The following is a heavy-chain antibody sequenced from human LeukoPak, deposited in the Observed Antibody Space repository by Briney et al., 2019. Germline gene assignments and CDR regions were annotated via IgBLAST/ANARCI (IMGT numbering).Heavy chain of an antibody. CDR3: ARVAGGSSPYYFDY. J-gene: IGHJ4*02. V-gene: IGHV3-74*01. CDR2: INSDGSST. D-gene: IGHD6-13*01. Sequence: GGSLRLPCAASGFTFSSYWMHWVRQAPGKGLVWVSRINSDGSSTSYADSVKGRFTISRDNAKNTLYLQMNSLRAKDTAVYYCARVAGGSSPYYFDYWGRGTLVTVSS. CDR1: GFTFSSYW.